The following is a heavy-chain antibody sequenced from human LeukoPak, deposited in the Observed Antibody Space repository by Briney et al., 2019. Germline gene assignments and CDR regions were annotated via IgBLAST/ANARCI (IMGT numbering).Heavy chain of an antibody. J-gene: IGHJ4*02. D-gene: IGHD2-2*01. CDR2: INHSGST. V-gene: IGHV4-34*01. Sequence: SETLSLTCAVYGGSFSGYFWSWIRQPPGKGLEWIGEINHSGSTNYDPSLKSRVTISVDTSKNQYSLRLSSVTAADTAVYYCARDPNADGYFDYWGQGTLVTVSS. CDR3: ARDPNADGYFDY. CDR1: GGSFSGYF.